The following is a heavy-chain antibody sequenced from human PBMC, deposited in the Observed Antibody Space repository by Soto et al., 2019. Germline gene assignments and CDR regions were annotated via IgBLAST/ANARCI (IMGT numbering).Heavy chain of an antibody. V-gene: IGHV1-69*01. CDR2: IIPMFGTA. CDR1: GGPFSDYA. Sequence: QVQLVQSGAEVKKPGSSVKVSCKVSGGPFSDYAVSWVRQAPGQGLEWIGGIIPMFGTANYAQKFQGRVTITADESRITAYMELSSVRSEDTAVYYCARDLDYYGSGNYYNRINYWGQGTLVTVSS. J-gene: IGHJ4*02. CDR3: ARDLDYYGSGNYYNRINY. D-gene: IGHD3-10*01.